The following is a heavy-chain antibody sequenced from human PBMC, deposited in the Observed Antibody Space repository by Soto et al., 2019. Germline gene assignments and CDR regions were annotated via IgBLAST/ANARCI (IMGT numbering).Heavy chain of an antibody. CDR3: GSDLGGASDAYSLDV. V-gene: IGHV3-33*01. CDR1: GFTFSNYG. CDR2: IWHDGNNK. Sequence: TGGSLRLFCAASGFTFSNYGMHWVRQAPGKGLEWVAIIWHDGNNKYYADSVRGRFIISRDNSKTRLYLQMNSLRAEETAVYYCGSDLGGASDAYSLDVWGHGT. D-gene: IGHD1-26*01. J-gene: IGHJ6*02.